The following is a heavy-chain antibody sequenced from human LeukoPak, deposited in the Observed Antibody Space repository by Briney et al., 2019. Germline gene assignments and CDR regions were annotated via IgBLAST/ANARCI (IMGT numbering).Heavy chain of an antibody. CDR2: ISLSGGRT. Sequence: GGSLRLSCAASGFTFSNYVMSWVRQAPGKGLEWVSSISLSGGRTYFADSVKGRFTISRDNSKNPLYLQMTSLRAEDTAVYYCAKGDYYGSGGYRGYFDYWGQGTVVTVSS. D-gene: IGHD3-22*01. V-gene: IGHV3-23*01. CDR1: GFTFSNYV. J-gene: IGHJ4*02. CDR3: AKGDYYGSGGYRGYFDY.